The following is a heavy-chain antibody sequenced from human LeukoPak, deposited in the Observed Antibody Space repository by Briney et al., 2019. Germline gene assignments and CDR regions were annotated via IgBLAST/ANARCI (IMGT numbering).Heavy chain of an antibody. CDR1: GGSISSSSYY. V-gene: IGHV4-61*05. CDR2: IYYSGST. J-gene: IGHJ3*02. D-gene: IGHD5-18*01. CDR3: AGGGYSYGYGTGLDAFDI. Sequence: KSSETLSLTCTVSGGSISSSSYYWGWIRQPPGKGLEWIGYIYYSGSTNFNPSLKSRVTISVDTSKNQFSLKLSSVTAAATAVYYCAGGGYSYGYGTGLDAFDIWGQGTMVTVSS.